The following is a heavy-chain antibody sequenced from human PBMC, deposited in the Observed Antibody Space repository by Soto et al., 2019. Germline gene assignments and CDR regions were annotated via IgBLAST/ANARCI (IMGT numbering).Heavy chain of an antibody. CDR1: GDSISSSHW. Sequence: QVQLQESGPGLVEPSGTLSLTCVVSGDSISSSHWWSWVRQPPGQGLEWIGEIFHSGTNQYNPSHESRVTMSVDKSNNQLSLKLSAVTAADTAVYYCARQLERGGLPEGFEYWGQGTLATVSS. V-gene: IGHV4-4*02. CDR3: ARQLERGGLPEGFEY. D-gene: IGHD1-1*01. CDR2: IFHSGTN. J-gene: IGHJ4*02.